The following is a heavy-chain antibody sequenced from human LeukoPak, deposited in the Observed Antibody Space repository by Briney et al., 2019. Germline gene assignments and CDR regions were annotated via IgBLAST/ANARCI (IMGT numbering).Heavy chain of an antibody. CDR2: IYHSGST. D-gene: IGHD3-16*01. Sequence: SETLSLTCTVSGGSISSYYWSWIRQPPGKGLEWIGYIYHSGSTYYNPSLRSRVTISVDTSKNQFSLKLSSVTAADTAVYYCARVVMPYYYMDVWGKGTTVTVSS. V-gene: IGHV4-59*01. CDR3: ARVVMPYYYMDV. J-gene: IGHJ6*03. CDR1: GGSISSYY.